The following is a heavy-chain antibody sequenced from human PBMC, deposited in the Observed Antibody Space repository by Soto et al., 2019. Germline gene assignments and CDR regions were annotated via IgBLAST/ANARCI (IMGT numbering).Heavy chain of an antibody. J-gene: IGHJ4*02. CDR1: GFNFIIFG. Sequence: GGSLRLSCAVSGFNFIIFGMHWVRQAPGKGLEWVAVISNDGSYKYYAESVKGRFTISRDNSKSTQYLQMDSLRAEDTAIYFCAKDHYYDFWSGIDYWGQGTLVTVSS. CDR2: ISNDGSYK. V-gene: IGHV3-30*18. CDR3: AKDHYYDFWSGIDY. D-gene: IGHD3-3*01.